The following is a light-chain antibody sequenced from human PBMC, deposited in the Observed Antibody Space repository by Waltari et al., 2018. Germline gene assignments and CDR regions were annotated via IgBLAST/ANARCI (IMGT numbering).Light chain of an antibody. V-gene: IGLV2-23*02. CDR1: SRDVGGYNY. J-gene: IGLJ3*02. CDR3: CSYAGSSTWV. Sequence: QSALTQPASVSGSPGQSITISCTGTSRDVGGYNYVSWYQQHPGKAPKLMIYDVSKRTSGVSNRFSGSKSGNTASLTISGLQAEDEADYYCCSYAGSSTWVFGGGTKLTVL. CDR2: DVS.